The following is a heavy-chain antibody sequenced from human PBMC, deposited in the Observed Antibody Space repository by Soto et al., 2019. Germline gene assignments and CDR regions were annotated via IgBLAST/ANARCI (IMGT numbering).Heavy chain of an antibody. J-gene: IGHJ5*02. CDR1: GFTFGASA. D-gene: IGHD1-26*01. CDR2: IRSKANSYAT. Sequence: GGSLRLSCAASGFTFGASAMHWVRQASGKGLEWVGRIRSKANSYATAYAASVKGRFTISRDDSKNTAYLQMNSLKIEDTAVYYCAKDLPGELLPTCFDPWGQGTLVTVSS. V-gene: IGHV3-73*01. CDR3: AKDLPGELLPTCFDP.